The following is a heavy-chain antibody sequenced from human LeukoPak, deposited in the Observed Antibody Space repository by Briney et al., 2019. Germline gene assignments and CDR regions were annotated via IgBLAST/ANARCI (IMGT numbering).Heavy chain of an antibody. J-gene: IGHJ4*02. CDR1: GFSLSTSGVG. CDR3: AHEGGDYGDYRFDY. CDR2: IYWDDDK. D-gene: IGHD4-17*01. Sequence: SGPTLVKPTQTLTLTCTFSGFSLSTSGVGVGWIRQPPGKALEWLALIYWDDDKRYSPSLKSRLTITKDTSKNQVVLTMTNVDPVDTATYYCAHEGGDYGDYRFDYWGQGTLVTVSS. V-gene: IGHV2-5*02.